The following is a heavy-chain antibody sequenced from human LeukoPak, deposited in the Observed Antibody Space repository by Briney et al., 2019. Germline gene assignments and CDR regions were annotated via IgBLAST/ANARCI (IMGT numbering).Heavy chain of an antibody. J-gene: IGHJ4*02. CDR3: ARLPADYYDSSGYYLDY. V-gene: IGHV4-38-2*01. CDR2: IYHSGST. Sequence: PSETLSLTCAVSGYSISSGYYWGWIRQPPGNGLEWIGSIYHSGSTYYNPSLKSRVTISVDTSKNQFSLKLSSVTAADTAVYYCARLPADYYDSSGYYLDYWGQGTLVTVSS. D-gene: IGHD3-22*01. CDR1: GYSISSGYY.